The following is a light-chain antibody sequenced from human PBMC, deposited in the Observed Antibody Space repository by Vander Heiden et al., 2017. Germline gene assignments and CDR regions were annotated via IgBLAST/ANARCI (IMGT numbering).Light chain of an antibody. CDR1: SSNIGSNY. CDR3: AAWDDSLSVWV. CDR2: RNN. Sequence: QSVLTQPPSASGTPGERVTIPCSRSSSNIGSNYVNWYQRLPGTAPTLLIYRNNQRPSGVPDRFSGSKSGTSASLAISGLRSEDEADYYCAAWDDSLSVWVFGGGTKLTVL. V-gene: IGLV1-47*01. J-gene: IGLJ3*02.